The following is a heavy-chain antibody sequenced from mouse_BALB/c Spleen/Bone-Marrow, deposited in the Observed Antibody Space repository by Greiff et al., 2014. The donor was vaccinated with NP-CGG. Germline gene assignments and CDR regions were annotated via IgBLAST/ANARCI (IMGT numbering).Heavy chain of an antibody. Sequence: EVKLMESGGGLMKPGGSLKLSCAASGFTFSDYYMYWVRQTPEKRLEWVATISDGGTYSYYADSVKGRFTISRDNAKSNLHLQMNSLKSEDTAMYYCARDMGDYWGQGTTLTVSS. D-gene: IGHD1-1*02. CDR1: GFTFSDYY. V-gene: IGHV5-4*02. CDR2: ISDGGTYS. J-gene: IGHJ2*01. CDR3: ARDMGDY.